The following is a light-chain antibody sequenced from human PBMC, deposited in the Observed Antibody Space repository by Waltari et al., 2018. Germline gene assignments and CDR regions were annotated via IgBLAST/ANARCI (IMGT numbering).Light chain of an antibody. CDR3: NSFTTSFTFV. Sequence: QSALAQPASVSGSPGQSITISCTGTRTDVGAYDYVSWYQQHPGKAPRLIIYDVNHRPSGLPDRFSGSKSGNTASLSISGLQAEDEADYYCNSFTTSFTFVFGTGTKVTVL. J-gene: IGLJ1*01. V-gene: IGLV2-14*03. CDR1: RTDVGAYDY. CDR2: DVN.